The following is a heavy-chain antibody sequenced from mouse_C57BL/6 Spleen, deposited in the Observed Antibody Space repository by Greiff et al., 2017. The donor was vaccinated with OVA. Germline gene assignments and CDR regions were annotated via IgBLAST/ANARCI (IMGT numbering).Heavy chain of an antibody. D-gene: IGHD1-1*01. CDR2: INPGSGGT. V-gene: IGHV1-54*01. J-gene: IGHJ2*01. CDR1: GYAFTNYL. Sequence: QVHVKQSGAELVRPGTSVKVSCKASGYAFTNYLIEWVKQRPGQGLEWIGVINPGSGGTNYNEKFKGKATLTADKSSSTAYMQLSSLTSEDSAVYFCARRAYYGSSLYYFDYWGQGTTLTVSS. CDR3: ARRAYYGSSLYYFDY.